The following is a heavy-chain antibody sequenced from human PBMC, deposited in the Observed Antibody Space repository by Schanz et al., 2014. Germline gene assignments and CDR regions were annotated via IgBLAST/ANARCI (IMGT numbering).Heavy chain of an antibody. CDR2: IASGGSHT. CDR1: GFPFNEYG. Sequence: EVQLVESGGGLVQPGRSLRLSCAASGFPFNEYGMLWVRQAPGKGLEWVSSIASGGSHTFYAASVTGRFTISGDNSKNTLFLQMNSRRVEDTAIYYCARAPGANASPYYFDYWGQGSLVTVSS. D-gene: IGHD2-8*01. J-gene: IGHJ4*02. V-gene: IGHV3-23*04. CDR3: ARAPGANASPYYFDY.